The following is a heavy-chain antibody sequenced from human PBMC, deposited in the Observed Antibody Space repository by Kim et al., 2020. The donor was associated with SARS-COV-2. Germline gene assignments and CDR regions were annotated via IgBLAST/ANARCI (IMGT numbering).Heavy chain of an antibody. CDR3: AKASSRGAYLTYFDY. Sequence: DAVKGRCTISRDDSKHTLHLQMSSLRAEDTAVYYCAKASSRGAYLTYFDYWGPGTLVTVSS. V-gene: IGHV3-23*01. J-gene: IGHJ4*02. D-gene: IGHD1-26*01.